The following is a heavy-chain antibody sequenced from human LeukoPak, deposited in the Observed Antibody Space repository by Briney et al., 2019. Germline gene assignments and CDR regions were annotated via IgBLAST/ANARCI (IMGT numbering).Heavy chain of an antibody. J-gene: IGHJ4*02. V-gene: IGHV1-46*01. CDR2: INPSGGST. CDR1: RYTFTSYY. Sequence: GASVTVSCKASRYTFTSYYMHWVRQAPGQGLEWMGIINPSGGSTSYAQKFQGRVTMTRDTSTSTVYMELSSLRSEDTAVYYCARDLGGDCYLDYWGQGTLVTVSS. CDR3: ARDLGGDCYLDY. D-gene: IGHD2-21*02.